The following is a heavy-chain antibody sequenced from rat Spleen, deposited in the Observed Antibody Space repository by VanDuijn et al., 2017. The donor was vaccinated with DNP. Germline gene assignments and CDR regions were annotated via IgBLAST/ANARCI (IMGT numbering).Heavy chain of an antibody. CDR2: IWSGGNT. CDR3: ARHSGVYYGFSDAMDA. D-gene: IGHD1-6*01. J-gene: IGHJ4*01. V-gene: IGHV2S13*01. Sequence: QVQLKESGPGLVQPSQTLSLACTVSGFSLTSFHVHWVRQSSGKGLEWMGVIWSGGNTDYNSALKPRLSISRDTSESRVFLTVTSLQTEDTGIYYCARHSGVYYGFSDAMDAWGQGTSVTVSS. CDR1: GFSLTSFH.